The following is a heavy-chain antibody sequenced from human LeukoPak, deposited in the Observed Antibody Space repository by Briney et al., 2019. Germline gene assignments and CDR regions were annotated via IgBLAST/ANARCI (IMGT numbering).Heavy chain of an antibody. CDR2: IYYSGST. CDR3: ARDLPTASLDSSGWYEWFDP. Sequence: SETLSLTCTVSGGSISSSSYYWGWIRQPPGKGLEWIGSIYYSGSTYYNPSLKSRVTISVDTSKNQFSLKLSSVTAADTAVYYCARDLPTASLDSSGWYEWFDPWGQGTLVTASS. CDR1: GGSISSSSYY. V-gene: IGHV4-39*07. D-gene: IGHD6-19*01. J-gene: IGHJ5*02.